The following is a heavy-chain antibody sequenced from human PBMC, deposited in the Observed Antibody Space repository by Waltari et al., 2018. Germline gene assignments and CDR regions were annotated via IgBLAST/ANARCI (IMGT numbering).Heavy chain of an antibody. Sequence: EVQMVESGGGSVKPGDSLRLSCVASGFGFTAAWLTWVRQAPGKGIEWVGRIKRQNAGATKDFAAFVRGRFSISRDDSQNMVFLQMNSLRVEDTALYYCTTLDAPWGGWGHGTLVTVSS. D-gene: IGHD7-27*01. V-gene: IGHV3-15*01. CDR2: IKRQNAGATK. CDR1: GFGFTAAW. CDR3: TTLDAPWGG. J-gene: IGHJ4*01.